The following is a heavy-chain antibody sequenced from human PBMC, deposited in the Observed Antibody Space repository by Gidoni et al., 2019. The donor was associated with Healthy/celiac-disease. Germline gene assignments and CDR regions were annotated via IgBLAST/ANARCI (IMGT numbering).Heavy chain of an antibody. J-gene: IGHJ6*02. V-gene: IGHV3-53*04. CDR3: ARGEDSSSWWPDYYYGMDV. CDR2: IYSGGST. CDR1: GFTVRRPY. D-gene: IGHD6-13*01. Sequence: VQLVESGVGLVQPGASLSLSCAPSGFTVRRPYLSWVRKAPGKGLEWVSVIYSGGSTYDADSVKGRFTISRHNSKNTQYLKMNSLRAEDTAVYYRARGEDSSSWWPDYYYGMDVWGQGTTVTVSS.